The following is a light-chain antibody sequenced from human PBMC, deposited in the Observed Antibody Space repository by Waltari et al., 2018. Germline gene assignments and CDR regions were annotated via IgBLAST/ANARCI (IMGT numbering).Light chain of an antibody. CDR3: QQYGSSPLYT. CDR2: GAS. CDR1: QSVSSSY. J-gene: IGKJ2*01. V-gene: IGKV3-20*01. Sequence: EIVLTQSPGTLSLSPGKRAPLSCRSSQSVSSSYLAWYQQNPGQAPRLLIYGASSRAIGIPDRFSGSGSGTDFTLTISRLEPEDFAVYSCQQYGSSPLYTFGQGTKLEFK.